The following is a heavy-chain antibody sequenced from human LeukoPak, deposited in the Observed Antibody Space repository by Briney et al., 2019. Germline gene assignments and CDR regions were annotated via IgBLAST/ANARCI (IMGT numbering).Heavy chain of an antibody. J-gene: IGHJ3*02. CDR3: ARVLSSGWFDAFDI. D-gene: IGHD6-19*01. V-gene: IGHV3-7*01. Sequence: GGSLRLSCAASGFTFSSYWMSWVRQAPGKGLEWVANIKQDGSEKYYVDFVKGRFTISRDNAKNSLYLQMNSLRAEDTAVYYCARVLSSGWFDAFDIWGQGTMVTVSS. CDR1: GFTFSSYW. CDR2: IKQDGSEK.